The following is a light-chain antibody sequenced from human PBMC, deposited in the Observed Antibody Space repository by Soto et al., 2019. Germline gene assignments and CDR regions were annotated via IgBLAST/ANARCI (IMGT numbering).Light chain of an antibody. J-gene: IGKJ5*01. CDR2: AAS. CDR3: LQSYSTPFT. V-gene: IGKV1-39*01. CDR1: QSISSY. Sequence: DIQMTQSPSSLSASVGDRVTITCLASQSISSYLNWYQQRPGKAPKLLIYAASSLHGGVPSRFSGSGSGTDFTLTISSLLPEDFATYNCLQSYSTPFTFGQGTRLENK.